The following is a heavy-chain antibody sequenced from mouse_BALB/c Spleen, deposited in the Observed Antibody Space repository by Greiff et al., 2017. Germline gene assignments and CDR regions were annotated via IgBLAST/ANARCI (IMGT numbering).Heavy chain of an antibody. V-gene: IGHV5-17*02. CDR3: ARSYYGSSHAMDD. CDR1: GFTFSSFG. J-gene: IGHJ2*01. Sequence: EVMLVESGGGLVQPGGSRKLSCAASGFTFSSFGMHWVRQAPEKGLEWVAYISSGSSTIYYADTVKGRFTISRDNPKNTLFLQMTSLRSEDTAMYYCARSYYGSSHAMDDWGQGTTLTVSS. D-gene: IGHD1-1*01. CDR2: ISSGSSTI.